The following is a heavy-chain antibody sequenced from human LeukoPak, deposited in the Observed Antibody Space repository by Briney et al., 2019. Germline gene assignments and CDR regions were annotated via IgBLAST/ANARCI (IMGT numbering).Heavy chain of an antibody. CDR1: GFPFDDYG. CDR2: ISWHGETT. Sequence: TGGSLRISCVVSGFPFDDYGMLWVRQAPGKGLEWVSFISWHGETTYYSDSVKGRFTISRDSSKDSLYLQMNSLRTEDTAVYYCARDSSDILTGYYPHDYWGQGTLVTVSS. J-gene: IGHJ4*02. CDR3: ARDSSDILTGYYPHDY. V-gene: IGHV3-43D*03. D-gene: IGHD3-9*01.